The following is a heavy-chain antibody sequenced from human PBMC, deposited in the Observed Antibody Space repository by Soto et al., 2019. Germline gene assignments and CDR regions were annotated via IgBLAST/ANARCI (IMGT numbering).Heavy chain of an antibody. CDR3: ARTTAVPNTLRSRYFFDY. Sequence: NPSETLSLTCSVSGGSVSNKTYYWSWIRQPPGKRLEWIGYVYYSGTTNYNPSLKSRVTISVDLSKNQFSRRLSSVTTADTALYYCARTTAVPNTLRSRYFFDYWGQGTLVTVSS. J-gene: IGHJ4*02. CDR2: VYYSGTT. V-gene: IGHV4-61*01. CDR1: GGSVSNKTYY. D-gene: IGHD4-17*01.